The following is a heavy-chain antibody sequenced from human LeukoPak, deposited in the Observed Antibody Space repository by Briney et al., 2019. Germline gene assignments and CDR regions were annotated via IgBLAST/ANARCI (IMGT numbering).Heavy chain of an antibody. D-gene: IGHD5-18*01. CDR2: IIPIFGTA. V-gene: IGHV1-69*13. Sequence: AASVKVSCKASGGTFSSYAISRVRQAPGQGLEWMGGIIPIFGTANYAQKFQGRVTITADESTSTAYMELSSLRSEDTAVYYCARGVTLLRSGYSYGPGHYYMDVWGKGTTVTVSS. CDR3: ARGVTLLRSGYSYGPGHYYMDV. J-gene: IGHJ6*03. CDR1: GGTFSSYA.